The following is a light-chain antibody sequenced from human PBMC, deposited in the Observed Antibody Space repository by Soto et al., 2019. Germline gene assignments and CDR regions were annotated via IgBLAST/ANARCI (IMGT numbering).Light chain of an antibody. V-gene: IGLV2-11*01. Sequence: QSVLTQPRSVSGSPGQSVTISCTGTSSDVGGFKYVSWYQQHPGKAPKLIIFDASKRPSGVPDRFSGSKSGYTASLTISGLQGEDEADYYCCSYAANYVRFGGGTKRTVL. CDR3: CSYAANYVR. CDR1: SSDVGGFKY. CDR2: DAS. J-gene: IGLJ2*01.